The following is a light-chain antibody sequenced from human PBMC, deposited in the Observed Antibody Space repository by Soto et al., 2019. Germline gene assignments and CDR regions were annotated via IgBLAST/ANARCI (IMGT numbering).Light chain of an antibody. CDR2: KAS. CDR1: QSISSW. V-gene: IGKV1-5*03. J-gene: IGKJ5*01. CDR3: QQYKNWPPIT. Sequence: DIQMTQSPSTLSASVGDRVTITCRASQSISSWLAWYQQKPGKAPKFLIYKASTLESGVPSRFSGSGSGTEFTLTISSLQSEDFAVYYCQQYKNWPPITFGQGTRLEI.